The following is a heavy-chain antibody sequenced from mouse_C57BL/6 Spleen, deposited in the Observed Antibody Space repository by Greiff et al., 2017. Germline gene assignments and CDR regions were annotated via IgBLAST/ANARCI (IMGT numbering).Heavy chain of an antibody. Sequence: VQLKESGPVLVKPGASVKMSCKASGYTFTDYYMNWVKQSHGKSLEWIGVINPYNGGTSYNQKFKGKATLTVDKSSSTAYMELNSLTSEDSAVYYCARAPFDYWGQGTTLTVSS. J-gene: IGHJ2*01. CDR2: INPYNGGT. V-gene: IGHV1-19*01. CDR3: ARAPFDY. CDR1: GYTFTDYY.